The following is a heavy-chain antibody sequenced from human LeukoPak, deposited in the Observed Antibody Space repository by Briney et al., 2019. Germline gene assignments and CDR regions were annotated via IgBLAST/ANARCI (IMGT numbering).Heavy chain of an antibody. CDR2: ISYDGSSK. V-gene: IGHV3-30-3*01. J-gene: IGHJ4*02. CDR3: ARDSTDGVMPRELHPPFDY. D-gene: IGHD1-26*01. CDR1: GFTFSSYA. Sequence: GGSLRLSCAASGFTFSSYAMHWVRQAPGKGLEWVAVISYDGSSKYSADSVKGRFTISRDHSENTLYLQMNSLRAEDTAVYYCARDSTDGVMPRELHPPFDYWGQGALVTVSS.